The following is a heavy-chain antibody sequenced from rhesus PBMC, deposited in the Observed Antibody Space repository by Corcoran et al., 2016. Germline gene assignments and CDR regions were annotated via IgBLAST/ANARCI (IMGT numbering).Heavy chain of an antibody. V-gene: IGHV4-106*01. CDR1: GGPISDDYD. CDR2: IYGSGGTT. CDR3: ASSSTYLGDYSPPQDFDY. D-gene: IGHD3-34*01. Sequence: QVQLQESGPGRVKPSETLSLTCAVSGGPISDDYDWSGIRAPQGTGLEGVGYIYGSGGTTKYNPSCKNRVTISIDTSTNHFSLNLSSVTAAYTAVYYFASSSTYLGDYSPPQDFDYWGQGFLVTVSS. J-gene: IGHJ4*01.